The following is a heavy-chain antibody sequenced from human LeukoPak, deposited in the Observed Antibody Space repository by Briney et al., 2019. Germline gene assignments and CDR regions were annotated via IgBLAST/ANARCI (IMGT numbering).Heavy chain of an antibody. CDR3: LATTRSRGFDY. D-gene: IGHD1/OR15-1a*01. J-gene: IGHJ4*02. V-gene: IGHV3-7*01. CDR2: IRQDGSVE. Sequence: GGSLRLSCAASGFTFSSYWMRWVRQAPGKGLEWVANIRQDGSVENYVDSVKGRFTISRDNPKNSVYLQMSSLRAEDTAVYYCLATTRSRGFDYWGQGTLVTVSS. CDR1: GFTFSSYW.